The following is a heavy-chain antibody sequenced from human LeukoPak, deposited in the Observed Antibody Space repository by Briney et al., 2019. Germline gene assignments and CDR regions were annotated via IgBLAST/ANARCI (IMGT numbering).Heavy chain of an antibody. CDR3: AKFLGGAGAFDI. D-gene: IGHD3-3*01. CDR2: IYSSGST. V-gene: IGHV4-59*12. Sequence: SEALSLTCTVSGGSISNYDWHWIRQPPGKGLEWIGNIYSSGSTYYNPSLKSRISISVDTSKNQFSLKLSSMTAADTAIYYCAKFLGGAGAFDIWGQGTVVTVSS. J-gene: IGHJ3*02. CDR1: GGSISNYD.